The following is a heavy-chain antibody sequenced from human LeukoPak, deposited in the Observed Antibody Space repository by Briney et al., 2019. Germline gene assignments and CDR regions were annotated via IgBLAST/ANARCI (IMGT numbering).Heavy chain of an antibody. CDR3: ARTGYYDSSGYYETNDY. J-gene: IGHJ4*02. CDR2: ISSSSSYI. CDR1: GFTFSSYS. D-gene: IGHD3-22*01. V-gene: IGHV3-21*01. Sequence: GGSLRLSCAASGFTFSSYSMNWVRQAPGKGLEWVSSISSSSSYIYYADSVKGRFTISRDNAKNSLYLQMDSLRAEDTAVYYCARTGYYDSSGYYETNDYWGQGTLVTVSS.